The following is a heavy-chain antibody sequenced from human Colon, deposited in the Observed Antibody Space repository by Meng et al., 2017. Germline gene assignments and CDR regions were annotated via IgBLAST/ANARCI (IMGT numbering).Heavy chain of an antibody. CDR3: DQLGGSGDFDD. CDR1: GFTFSSYA. J-gene: IGHJ4*02. Sequence: GGSLRLSCAASGFTFSSYAMHWVRQAPGKGLEWVAVISYDGSNKYYADSVKGRFTIPRDNSKNTLYLQMNSRRAEDTAVYYGDQLGGSGDFDDWGQGTRVTVSS. D-gene: IGHD1-26*01. V-gene: IGHV3-30*01. CDR2: ISYDGSNK.